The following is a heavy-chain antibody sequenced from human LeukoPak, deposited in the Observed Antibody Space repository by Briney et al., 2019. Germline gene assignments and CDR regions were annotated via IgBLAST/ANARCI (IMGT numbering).Heavy chain of an antibody. D-gene: IGHD3-22*01. CDR1: GFTFSRYW. CDR2: IKQDGSEK. J-gene: IGHJ4*02. Sequence: GGSLRLSCAASGFTFSRYWMSWMRQAPGKGLGWVANIKQDGSEKYYVDSVKGRFTISRDNAKNSLYLQMNSLRAEDTAVYYCARDDYYDSSGSITCYFDYWGQGTLVTVSS. V-gene: IGHV3-7*01. CDR3: ARDDYYDSSGSITCYFDY.